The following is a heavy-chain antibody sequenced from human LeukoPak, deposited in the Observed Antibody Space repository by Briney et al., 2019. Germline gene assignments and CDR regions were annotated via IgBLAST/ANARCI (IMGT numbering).Heavy chain of an antibody. CDR1: GYTFTSYG. J-gene: IGHJ5*02. CDR2: ISAYNGNT. V-gene: IGHV1-18*01. D-gene: IGHD3-16*02. CDR3: SRGSIMITFGGVIVLNWFDP. Sequence: ASVKVSCKASGYTFTSYGISWVRQAPGQGLGWMGWISAYNGNTNYAQKLQGRVTMTTDTSTTKAYLELRSLRLTDQAAYYYSRGSIMITFGGVIVLNWFDPWGQGTLVTVSS.